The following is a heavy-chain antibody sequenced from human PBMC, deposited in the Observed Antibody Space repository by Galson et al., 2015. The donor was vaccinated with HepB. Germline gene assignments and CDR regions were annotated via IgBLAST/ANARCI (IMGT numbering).Heavy chain of an antibody. CDR3: ARGVDNYYYYYMDV. D-gene: IGHD2-15*01. V-gene: IGHV1-2*02. J-gene: IGHJ6*03. CDR1: GYTFTGYY. CDR2: INPNSGGT. Sequence: SVKVSCKASGYTFTGYYMHWVRQAPGQGLEWMGWINPNSGGTNYAQKFQGRVTMTRDTSISTAYMELSRLRSDDTAVYYCARGVDNYYYYYMDVWGKGTTVTVSS.